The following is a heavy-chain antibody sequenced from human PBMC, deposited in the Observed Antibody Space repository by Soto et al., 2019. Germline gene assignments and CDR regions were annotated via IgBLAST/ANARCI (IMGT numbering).Heavy chain of an antibody. J-gene: IGHJ3*02. D-gene: IGHD2-2*01. Sequence: GASLRLSCAASGFTFSSYAMHWVRQAPGKGLEYVSAISSNGGSTYYANSVKGRFTISRDNSKNTLYLQMGSLRAEDMSVYYCARDTYCSSTSCYAAFDIWGQGTMVTVSS. CDR2: ISSNGGST. CDR1: GFTFSSYA. CDR3: ARDTYCSSTSCYAAFDI. V-gene: IGHV3-64*01.